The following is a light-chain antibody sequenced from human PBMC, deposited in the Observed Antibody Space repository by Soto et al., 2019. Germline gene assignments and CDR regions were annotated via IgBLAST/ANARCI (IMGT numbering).Light chain of an antibody. CDR2: AAS. Sequence: DIQLTQSPSFLSASLGDRVTITCRASQGIGSYLAWYQQKPGKAPRLLIYAASTLQSGVTSRFSGSGSDTEFTLTIISLQPEDCATYYCQQLNNYPLTFGGGTKVEIK. V-gene: IGKV1-9*01. J-gene: IGKJ4*01. CDR3: QQLNNYPLT. CDR1: QGIGSY.